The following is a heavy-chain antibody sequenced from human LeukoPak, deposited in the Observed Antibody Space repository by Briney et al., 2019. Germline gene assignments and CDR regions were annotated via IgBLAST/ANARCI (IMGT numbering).Heavy chain of an antibody. CDR3: ARGGDIVATRSTVRNWFDP. D-gene: IGHD5-12*01. CDR1: GGSFSGYY. Sequence: SETLSLTCAVYGGSFSGYYWSWIRQPPGKGLEWIGYIYYSGSTYYNPSLKSRVTISVDTSKNQFSLELSSVTAADTAVYYCARGGDIVATRSTVRNWFDPWGQGTLVTVSS. CDR2: IYYSGST. V-gene: IGHV4-30-4*08. J-gene: IGHJ5*02.